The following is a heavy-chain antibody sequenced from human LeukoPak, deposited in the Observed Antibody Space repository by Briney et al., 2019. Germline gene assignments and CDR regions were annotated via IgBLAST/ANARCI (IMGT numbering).Heavy chain of an antibody. CDR1: GGSISSSSYY. CDR3: ARRGYCSSTSCYEYWFDP. J-gene: IGHJ5*02. Sequence: SETVSLTCTVSGGSISSSSYYWGWIRQPPGKGLEWIGTIYYSGSTYYNPSLKSRLTISVDTSKNQFSLKLSSVTATDTAVYYCARRGYCSSTSCYEYWFDPWGQGTLVTVAS. D-gene: IGHD2-2*01. V-gene: IGHV4-39*01. CDR2: IYYSGST.